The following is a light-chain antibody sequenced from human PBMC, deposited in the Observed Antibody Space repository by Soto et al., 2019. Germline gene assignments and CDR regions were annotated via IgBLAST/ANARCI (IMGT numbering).Light chain of an antibody. CDR1: QTIDNT. V-gene: IGKV3-15*01. J-gene: IGKJ2*01. CDR3: QHYNYWPYT. CDR2: DAS. Sequence: EIVMTQSASTLSPSPGERATLSWRASQTIDNTLAWYQRKPGQAPRLLIYDASTRATGVPARFSGSGYGTDFNLTISSLQSEDFAVYYCQHYNYWPYTFGQGTKVDIK.